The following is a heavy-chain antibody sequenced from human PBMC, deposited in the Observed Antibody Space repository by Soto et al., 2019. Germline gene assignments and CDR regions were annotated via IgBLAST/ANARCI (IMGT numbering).Heavy chain of an antibody. CDR1: GFTFSDCA. D-gene: IGHD6-19*01. V-gene: IGHV3-23*01. CDR3: ARDPIPVPMYYFDY. CDR2: LSGDGGST. J-gene: IGHJ4*02. Sequence: GGSLRLSCAASGFTFSDCAMSWVRQAPGKGLEWVSGLSGDGGSTFYADSVNGRSTISRDNSKNIFYLQMNSLRAEDTAVYYCARDPIPVPMYYFDYWGQGSLVTVSS.